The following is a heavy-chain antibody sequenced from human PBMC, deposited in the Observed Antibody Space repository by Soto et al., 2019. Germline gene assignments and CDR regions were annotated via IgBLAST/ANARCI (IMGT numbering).Heavy chain of an antibody. V-gene: IGHV3-23*01. CDR2: ISGGGYAT. J-gene: IGHJ4*02. CDR3: AKKSLGSITLPALYYFDY. D-gene: IGHD7-27*01. CDR1: GFTFGNYA. Sequence: EVQLLESGGGLVQPGGSLRLSCAASGFTFGNYAFSWVRQAPGKGLEWVSVISGGGYATYYPDSVKGRFTPSRDNSKNTVYLQMNSLRAEDTAVYYCAKKSLGSITLPALYYFDYWGQGTLVTVSS.